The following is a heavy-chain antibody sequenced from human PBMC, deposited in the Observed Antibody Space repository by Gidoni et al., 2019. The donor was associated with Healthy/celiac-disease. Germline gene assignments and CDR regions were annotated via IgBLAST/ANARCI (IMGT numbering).Heavy chain of an antibody. D-gene: IGHD3-3*01. CDR1: GFPFSSYS. J-gene: IGHJ4*02. Sequence: EVQLVESGGGLVQPGGSPRLSCAASGFPFSSYSMNWVRQAPGKGLEWVSYISSSSSTIYYADSVKGRFTISRDNAKNSLYLQMNSLRDEDTAVYYCARDVGGLRFLEWLLDFDYWGQGTLVTVSS. CDR2: ISSSSSTI. CDR3: ARDVGGLRFLEWLLDFDY. V-gene: IGHV3-48*02.